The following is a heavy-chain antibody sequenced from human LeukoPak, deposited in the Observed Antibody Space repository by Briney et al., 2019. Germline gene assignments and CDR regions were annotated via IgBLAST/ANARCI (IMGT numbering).Heavy chain of an antibody. CDR3: ARDLGIAATHPDY. D-gene: IGHD6-13*01. Sequence: GASVKVSCKASGFTFTGYYMHWVRQAPGQGLEWMGRVTPNSGGTNYAQKFQGRVTMTRDTSISTAYMELSRLRSDDTAVYYCARDLGIAATHPDYWGQGTLVTVSS. CDR2: VTPNSGGT. V-gene: IGHV1-2*06. J-gene: IGHJ4*02. CDR1: GFTFTGYY.